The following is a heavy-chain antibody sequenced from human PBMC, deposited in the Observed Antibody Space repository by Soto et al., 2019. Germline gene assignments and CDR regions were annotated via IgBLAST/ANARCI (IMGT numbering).Heavy chain of an antibody. D-gene: IGHD1-20*01. CDR2: IIPIFGTA. CDR3: ARDRRITGTTGYYYYYGMDV. V-gene: IGHV1-69*13. CDR1: GGTFSSYA. J-gene: IGHJ6*02. Sequence: ASVKVSCKXSGGTFSSYAISWVRQAPGQGLEWMGGIIPIFGTANYAQKFQGRVTITADESTSTAYMELSSLRSEDTAVYYCARDRRITGTTGYYYYYGMDVWGQGTTVTVSS.